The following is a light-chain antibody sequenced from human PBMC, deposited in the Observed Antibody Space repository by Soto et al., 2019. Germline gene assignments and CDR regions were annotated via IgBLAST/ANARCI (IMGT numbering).Light chain of an antibody. V-gene: IGKV3-20*01. J-gene: IGKJ1*01. CDR2: GAS. CDR3: QQYGGSSWT. CDR1: QSVSSTY. Sequence: EIVLTQSPGTLSLSPGERATLSCRASQSVSSTYLAWYQQKPGQAPRLLISGASSRATGIQDRFSGSGSGTDFTLTISRLEPEDFAVYYCQQYGGSSWTFGQGTKVEIK.